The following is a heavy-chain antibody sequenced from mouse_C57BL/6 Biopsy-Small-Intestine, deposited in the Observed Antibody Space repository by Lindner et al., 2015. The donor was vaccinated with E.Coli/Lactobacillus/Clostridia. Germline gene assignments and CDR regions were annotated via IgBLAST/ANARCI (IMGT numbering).Heavy chain of an antibody. CDR1: GYAFTNYL. D-gene: IGHD2-4*01. CDR3: VNFDYDVGFTH. J-gene: IGHJ3*01. V-gene: IGHV1-54*01. CDR2: ISPGSGYS. Sequence: VQLQESGAELVRPGTSVKVSCKASGYAFTNYLIEWVKQRPGHGLEWIGEISPGSGYSNYNEKFKNKATLTVDTSSSTAYMQLSSLTSEDSAVYYCVNFDYDVGFTHWGQGDSGHCLC.